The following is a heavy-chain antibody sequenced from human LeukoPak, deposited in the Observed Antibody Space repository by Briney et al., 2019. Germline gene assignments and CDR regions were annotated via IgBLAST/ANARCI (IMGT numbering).Heavy chain of an antibody. V-gene: IGHV3-23*01. D-gene: IGHD3-22*01. CDR1: GFTFSSYA. Sequence: PGGSLRLSCAASGFTFSSYAMSWVRQAPGKGLEWVSAISGSGGSTYYADSVKGRFTISRDNAKNSLYLQMNSLRAEDTAVYYCASELYYYDSSGYTWLSDYWGQGTLVTVSS. CDR2: ISGSGGST. J-gene: IGHJ4*02. CDR3: ASELYYYDSSGYTWLSDY.